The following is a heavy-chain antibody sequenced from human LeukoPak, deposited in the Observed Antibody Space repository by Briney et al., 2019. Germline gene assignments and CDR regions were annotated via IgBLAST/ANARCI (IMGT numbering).Heavy chain of an antibody. D-gene: IGHD3-10*01. CDR3: ATTAGLPTQKQYYDY. V-gene: IGHV4-39*07. J-gene: IGHJ4*02. Sequence: SETLPLTCTVSGGSISSSSYYWGWIRQPPGKGLEWIGSIYYSGSTYYNPSLKSRVTISVDTSKNQFSLKLSSVTAADTAVYYCATTAGLPTQKQYYDYWGQGALVTVSS. CDR2: IYYSGST. CDR1: GGSISSSSYY.